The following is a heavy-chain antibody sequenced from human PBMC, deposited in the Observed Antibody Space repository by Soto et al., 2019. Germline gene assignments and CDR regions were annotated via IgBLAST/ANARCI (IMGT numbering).Heavy chain of an antibody. D-gene: IGHD6-19*01. Sequence: ASVKVSCKASGFTFTSSAVQWVRQARGQRLEWIGWIVVGSGNTNYAQKFQERVTITRDMSTSTAYMELSSLRSEDTAVYYCAAVAGIAVAGTKNWFDPWGQGTLVTVSS. CDR2: IVVGSGNT. V-gene: IGHV1-58*01. CDR3: AAVAGIAVAGTKNWFDP. J-gene: IGHJ5*02. CDR1: GFTFTSSA.